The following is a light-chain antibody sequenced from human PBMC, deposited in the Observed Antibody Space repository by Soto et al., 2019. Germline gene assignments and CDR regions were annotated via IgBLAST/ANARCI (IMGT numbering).Light chain of an antibody. J-gene: IGLJ2*01. V-gene: IGLV1-47*01. CDR2: RNS. CDR3: AALDDSLFVVV. Sequence: QSALTQPPSASETPGQRVTISCSGSSSNIGSNYVYWYQQLPGTAPKLFIYRNSQRPSGVSVRFSGAKSGTSASLAISGLRFEDEADYNCAALDDSLFVVVFGGGTKVTVL. CDR1: SSNIGSNY.